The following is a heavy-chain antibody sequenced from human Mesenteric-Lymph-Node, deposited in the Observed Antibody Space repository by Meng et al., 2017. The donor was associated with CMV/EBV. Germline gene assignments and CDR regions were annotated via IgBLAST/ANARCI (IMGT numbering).Heavy chain of an antibody. CDR3: AREFGGWELHYYYYGMDV. CDR2: ISSSSSTI. D-gene: IGHD1-26*01. J-gene: IGHJ6*02. V-gene: IGHV3-48*04. Sequence: GESLKISCAASGFTFSSYSMNWVRQAPGKGLEWVSYISSSSSTIYYADSVKGRFTISRDNAKNSLYLQMNSLRAEDTAVYYCAREFGGWELHYYYYGMDVWGQGTTVTVSS. CDR1: GFTFSSYS.